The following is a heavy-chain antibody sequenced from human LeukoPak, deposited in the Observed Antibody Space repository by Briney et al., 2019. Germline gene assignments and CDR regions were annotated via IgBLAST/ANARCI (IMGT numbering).Heavy chain of an antibody. V-gene: IGHV3-23*01. J-gene: IGHJ4*02. CDR1: GFTFSNYA. CDR3: AKGMISNGYNFDY. CDR2: ISGTDTNT. D-gene: IGHD3-22*01. Sequence: GGSLRLSCAASGFTFSNYAMYWVRQAPGKGLEWVSAISGTDTNTYYADSVKGRFTISRDNSKNTLYLQMNSLRAEDTAVYYCAKGMISNGYNFDYWGQGTLVTVSS.